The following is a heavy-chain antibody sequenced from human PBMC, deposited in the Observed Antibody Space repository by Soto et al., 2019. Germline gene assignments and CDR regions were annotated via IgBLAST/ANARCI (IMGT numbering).Heavy chain of an antibody. CDR1: EGSSRSVGYY. Sequence: ILSHRSNVAEGSSRSVGYYCSSNKQPPGKGLEWIGYIHFRGNTNYNPSLKSRVTISVDTSKSQLSLKLCSVTAADTAVYYCARDNRDYYDSSGYYVRYNWFDPWGHGTLVTVSS. CDR3: ARDNRDYYDSSGYYVRYNWFDP. J-gene: IGHJ5*02. CDR2: IHFRGNT. D-gene: IGHD3-22*01. V-gene: IGHV4-61*08.